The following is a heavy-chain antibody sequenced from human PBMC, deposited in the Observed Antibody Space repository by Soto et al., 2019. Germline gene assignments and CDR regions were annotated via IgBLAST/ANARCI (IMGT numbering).Heavy chain of an antibody. CDR3: AKDRYGSGRSAEWGY. D-gene: IGHD3-10*01. V-gene: IGHV3-23*01. J-gene: IGHJ4*02. CDR1: GFTFSSYA. CDR2: ISGSGGST. Sequence: EVQLLESGGGLVQPGGSLRLSCAASGFTFSSYAMSWVGQSPGKGLEWVSAISGSGGSTYYADSVKGRFTISRDNSKNTLDLQMNSVRAEDTAIYYCAKDRYGSGRSAEWGYWGQGTLVTGSS.